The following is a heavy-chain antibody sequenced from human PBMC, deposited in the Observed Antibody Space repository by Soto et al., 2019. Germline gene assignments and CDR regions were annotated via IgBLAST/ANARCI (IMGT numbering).Heavy chain of an antibody. CDR2: LNPESGNP. CDR3: ASEDCRNTNCLKGFDY. D-gene: IGHD2-15*01. Sequence: QVQMVQSGAEVKKPGDSVKVSCKASGYTITDYYMHWVRQAPRHGFAWVGGLNPESGNPKYVPKFQGRFTVTRDSSTSTAYMELNRLTSDDTAVYYCASEDCRNTNCLKGFDYWVQGTLVTVSS. CDR1: GYTITDYY. V-gene: IGHV1-2*02. J-gene: IGHJ4*02.